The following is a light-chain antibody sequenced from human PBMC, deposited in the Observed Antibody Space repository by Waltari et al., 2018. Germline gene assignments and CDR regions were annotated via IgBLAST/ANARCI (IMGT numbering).Light chain of an antibody. V-gene: IGLV1-47*01. J-gene: IGLJ2*01. CDR3: AAWDDSLSGVV. CDR1: GCNIGSHY. Sequence: QSVLTQPPSASGTPGQRVTLSCSGSGCNIGSHYVYWYQQLPGTAPKLLISRNDQRPSGVPDRFSGSKSGTSASLAISGLRSEDETDYYCAAWDDSLSGVVFGGGTKLTVL. CDR2: RND.